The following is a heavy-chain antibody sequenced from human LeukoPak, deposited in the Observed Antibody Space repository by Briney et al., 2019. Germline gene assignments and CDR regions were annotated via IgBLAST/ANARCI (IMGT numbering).Heavy chain of an antibody. Sequence: ASVKVSCKASGYTFTSYYMHWVRQAPGQGLEWMGWINPNSGGTNYAQKFQGRVTMTRDTSISTAYMELSRLRSDDTAVYYCARVRYYDSSGYYYGDAFDIWGQGTMVTVSS. CDR3: ARVRYYDSSGYYYGDAFDI. D-gene: IGHD3-22*01. CDR1: GYTFTSYY. CDR2: INPNSGGT. J-gene: IGHJ3*02. V-gene: IGHV1-2*02.